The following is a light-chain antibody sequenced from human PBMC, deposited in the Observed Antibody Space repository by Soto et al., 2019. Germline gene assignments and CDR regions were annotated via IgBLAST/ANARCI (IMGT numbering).Light chain of an antibody. V-gene: IGKV1-33*01. J-gene: IGKJ5*01. CDR3: QQYDNLPLI. Sequence: IQMTQSPSSLSASVGDRVTITCQATQDIRKYLNWYQQKPGKAPKLLIYDASSLETGVPSRFSGSGSGTDFTLTISSLQPEDCATYYCQQYDNLPLIFGQGTRLEIK. CDR1: QDIRKY. CDR2: DAS.